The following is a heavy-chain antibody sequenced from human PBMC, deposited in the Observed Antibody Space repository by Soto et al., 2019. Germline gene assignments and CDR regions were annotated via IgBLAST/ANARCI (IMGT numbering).Heavy chain of an antibody. V-gene: IGHV3-48*02. CDR1: GFKFSDYS. Sequence: EVQLVESGGGFTQAGGSLRLSCAASGFKFSDYSFNWVRQGPGRGLEWIAFISTGPDITYYADSVKGRFAISRDNAENSVFLQMNSLRDEDTAVYYCAKDRWVTTTSFDFWGQGTLVAVS. J-gene: IGHJ4*02. CDR2: ISTGPDIT. CDR3: AKDRWVTTTSFDF. D-gene: IGHD4-17*01.